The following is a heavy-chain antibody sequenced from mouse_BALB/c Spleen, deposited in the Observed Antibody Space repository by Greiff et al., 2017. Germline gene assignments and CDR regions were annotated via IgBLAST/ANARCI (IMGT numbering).Heavy chain of an antibody. CDR1: GFNIKDYY. J-gene: IGHJ3*01. CDR3: ARARGSSYGFAY. D-gene: IGHD1-1*01. V-gene: IGHV14-1*02. CDR2: IDPENGNT. Sequence: EVKLEESGAELVRPGALVKLSCKASGFNIKDYYMHWVKQRPEQGLEWIGWIDPENGNTIYDPKFQGKASITADTSSNTAYLQLSSLTSEDTAVYYCARARGSSYGFAYWGQGTLVTVSA.